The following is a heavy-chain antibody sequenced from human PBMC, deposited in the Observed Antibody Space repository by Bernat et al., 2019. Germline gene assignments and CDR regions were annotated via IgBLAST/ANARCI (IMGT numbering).Heavy chain of an antibody. CDR2: IGTAGDT. V-gene: IGHV3-13*04. CDR3: ARDRSGGWIDP. CDR1: GFTFSSYD. D-gene: IGHD2-15*01. Sequence: EVQLVESGGGLVQPGGSLRLSCAASGFTFSSYDMHWVRQATGKGLEWVSAIGTAGDTYYPGSVKGRFTISRENAKNTLYLQMNGLRAEDTAVYYCARDRSGGWIDPWGQGTLVTVSS. J-gene: IGHJ5*02.